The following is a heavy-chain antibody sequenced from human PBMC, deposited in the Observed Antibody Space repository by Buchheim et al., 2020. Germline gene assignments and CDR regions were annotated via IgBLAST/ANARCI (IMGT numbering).Heavy chain of an antibody. CDR3: ARVSDGTGTRPIDY. CDR2: ISSSGCHI. J-gene: IGHJ4*02. V-gene: IGHV3-21*01. Sequence: EVQVVESGGGLVKPGGSLRLSCAAPGFTFSTSSMCWVRHAPGKGLEWVSFISSSGCHIYYADSVKGRFTISRVNAKNSLYLQMNSLRVEDTAVYYCARVSDGTGTRPIDYWGQGTL. D-gene: IGHD3-10*01. CDR1: GFTFSTSS.